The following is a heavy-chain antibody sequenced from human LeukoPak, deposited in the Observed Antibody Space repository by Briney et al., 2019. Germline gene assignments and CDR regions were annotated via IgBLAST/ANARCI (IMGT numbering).Heavy chain of an antibody. CDR2: ISGSGGST. J-gene: IGHJ4*02. V-gene: IGHV3-23*01. CDR3: AKDQIGWVVPAANMDY. Sequence: GRSLRLSCAASGFTFSSYAMSWVRQAPGKGLEWVSAISGSGGSTYYADSVKGRFTISRDNSKNTLYLQMNSLRAEDTAVYYCAKDQIGWVVPAANMDYWGQGTLVTVSS. D-gene: IGHD2-2*01. CDR1: GFTFSSYA.